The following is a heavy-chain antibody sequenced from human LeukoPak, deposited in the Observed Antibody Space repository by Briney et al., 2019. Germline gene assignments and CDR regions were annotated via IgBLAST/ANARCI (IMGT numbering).Heavy chain of an antibody. CDR3: ARDLSELRFLEWLPHDNWFDP. V-gene: IGHV1-18*01. D-gene: IGHD3-3*01. J-gene: IGHJ5*02. CDR1: GYTFTSYG. Sequence: ASVKVSCKASGYTFTSYGISWVRQALGQGLEWMGWISAYNGNTNYAQKPQGRVTMATDTSTSTAYMELRSLRSDDTAVYYCARDLSELRFLEWLPHDNWFDPWGQGTLVTVSS. CDR2: ISAYNGNT.